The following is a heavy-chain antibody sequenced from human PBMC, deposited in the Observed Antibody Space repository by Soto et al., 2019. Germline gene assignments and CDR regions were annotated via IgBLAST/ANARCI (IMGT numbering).Heavy chain of an antibody. CDR2: IKQDGSEK. CDR1: GFTFSSYW. V-gene: IGHV3-7*01. D-gene: IGHD3-3*01. CDR3: ARDSWSGYSQGYYYYYMDV. Sequence: GGSLRLSCAASGFTFSSYWMSWVRQAPGKGLEWVANIKQDGSEKYYVDSVKGRFTISRDNAKNSLYLQMNSLRAEDTAVYYCARDSWSGYSQGYYYYYMDVWGKGTTVTVSS. J-gene: IGHJ6*03.